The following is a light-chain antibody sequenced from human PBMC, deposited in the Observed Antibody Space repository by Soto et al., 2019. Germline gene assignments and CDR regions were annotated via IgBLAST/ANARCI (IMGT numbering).Light chain of an antibody. CDR2: GAS. CDR3: QQYRSSPPYT. J-gene: IGKJ2*01. V-gene: IGKV3-20*01. CDR1: QSVSSSY. Sequence: EIVLTQSPGTLSLSPGERATLSCRASQSVSSSYLAWYQQKPGQAPRLLIYGASSRATGIPDRFSGSGSGTDFSLTISRLEPEDFAVYYCQQYRSSPPYTFGQETKLEIK.